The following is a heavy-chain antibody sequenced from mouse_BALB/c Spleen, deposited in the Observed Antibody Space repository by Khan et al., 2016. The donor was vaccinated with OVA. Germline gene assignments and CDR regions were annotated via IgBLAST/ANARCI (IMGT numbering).Heavy chain of an antibody. D-gene: IGHD1-1*01. Sequence: QVQLKESGAELVRPGASVKLSCKTSGYIFTSYWIHWVKQTSGQGLEWIARIYPGTDSSYYNEKFKGKATLTADKSSSTAYMQLSSLKSEDSAVYFCARGAFTSHAMDYWGQGTSVTVSS. J-gene: IGHJ4*01. V-gene: IGHV1S132*01. CDR1: GYIFTSYW. CDR3: ARGAFTSHAMDY. CDR2: IYPGTDSS.